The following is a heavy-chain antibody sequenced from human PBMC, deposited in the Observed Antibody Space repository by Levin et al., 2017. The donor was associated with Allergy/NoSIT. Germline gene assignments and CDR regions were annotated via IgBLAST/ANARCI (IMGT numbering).Heavy chain of an antibody. CDR1: GDSVSSTSAA. Sequence: SQTLSLTCAISGDSVSSTSAAWNWIRQSPSRGLEWLGRTYYRSKWYNDYAVSVKSRITINPDTSKNQFSLQLNSVTPEDTAVYYCAKSGKYGEALYYYYGMDVWGQGTTVTVSS. D-gene: IGHD4-17*01. CDR3: AKSGKYGEALYYYYGMDV. CDR2: TYYRSKWYN. V-gene: IGHV6-1*01. J-gene: IGHJ6*02.